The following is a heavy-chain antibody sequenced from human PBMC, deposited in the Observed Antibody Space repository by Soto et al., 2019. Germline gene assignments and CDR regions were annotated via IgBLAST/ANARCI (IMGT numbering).Heavy chain of an antibody. Sequence: EVQLVESGGGLVQPGGSLRLSCAASGFTFSSYEMNWVRQAPGKGLEWVSYISSSGSTIYYADSVKGRFTISRDNAKNSLYLQMNSLRAEDTAVYYCARTAFAIPASYFDYWGQGTLVTVSS. V-gene: IGHV3-48*03. CDR3: ARTAFAIPASYFDY. D-gene: IGHD2-21*01. CDR2: ISSSGSTI. J-gene: IGHJ4*02. CDR1: GFTFSSYE.